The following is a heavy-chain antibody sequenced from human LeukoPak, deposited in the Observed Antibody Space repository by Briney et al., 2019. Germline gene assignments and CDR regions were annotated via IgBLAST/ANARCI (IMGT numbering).Heavy chain of an antibody. CDR1: GFTFSTYN. J-gene: IGHJ4*02. V-gene: IGHV3-48*02. CDR2: ISSTSGSI. D-gene: IGHD6-6*01. Sequence: QPGGSLRLSCAASGFTFSTYNMNWVRQAPGKGLEWVSYISSTSGSIYYADSVKGRFTISRDNAKNSLYLQMDSLKDEDTAVYYCARDQGITARLFEYWGQGTLVTVSS. CDR3: ARDQGITARLFEY.